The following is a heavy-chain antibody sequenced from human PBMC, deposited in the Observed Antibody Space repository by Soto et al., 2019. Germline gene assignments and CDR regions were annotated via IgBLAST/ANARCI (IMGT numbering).Heavy chain of an antibody. D-gene: IGHD3-10*01. Sequence: GSLRLSCAPSPFTFSNYAMSWVRQAPGKGLEWISYISSSGNTVYYADSVEGRFTISRDNAQNSPYLQMNNLRAEDTAVYYCARDSRVYYGSGSSVDGWGQGTLATVAS. J-gene: IGHJ4*02. V-gene: IGHV3-11*01. CDR3: ARDSRVYYGSGSSVDG. CDR1: PFTFSNYA. CDR2: ISSSGNTV.